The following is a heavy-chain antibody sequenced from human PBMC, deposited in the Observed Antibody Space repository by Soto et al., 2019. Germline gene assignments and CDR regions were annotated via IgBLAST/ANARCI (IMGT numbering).Heavy chain of an antibody. V-gene: IGHV1-18*01. CDR1: GYAFTTYG. J-gene: IGHJ4*02. CDR2: ISAHNGNT. CDR3: ARGRYGDY. Sequence: QVHLVQSGAEVKKPGASVKVSCKGSGYAFTTYGITWVRQAPGQGLEWMGWISAHNGNTNYAQKLQGRVTVTRHTSTSTAYMELRSPRSDDTAVYYCARGRYGDYWGQGALVTVSS. D-gene: IGHD1-1*01.